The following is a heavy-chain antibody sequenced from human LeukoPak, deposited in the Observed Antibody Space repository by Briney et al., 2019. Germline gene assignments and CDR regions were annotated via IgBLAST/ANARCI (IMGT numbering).Heavy chain of an antibody. J-gene: IGHJ3*02. V-gene: IGHV3-21*01. D-gene: IGHD3-16*02. CDR1: GYTFSHYS. CDR3: VSGNNPDSTWENYRLDAFDI. Sequence: GGSLRLSCAASGYTFSHYSVNWVRQAPGKGLEWVSSISSTSDYIYYADSLNRRSTFSRDNTKSSLYLQMNSLRAEDTAVYYCVSGNNPDSTWENYRLDAFDIWGQGTTVIVSS. CDR2: ISSTSDYI.